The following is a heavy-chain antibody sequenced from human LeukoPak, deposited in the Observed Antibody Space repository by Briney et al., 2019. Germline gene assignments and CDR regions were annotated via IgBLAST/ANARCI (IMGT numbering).Heavy chain of an antibody. Sequence: SETLSLTCTVSGGSISSYYWSWIRQPAGKGLEWFGRIYASGSSDYNPSLKSRVTMSVDRTKNQFSLRLTSVTAADTAVYYCAREIFSSAWYSSKFDPWGLGTLVTVSS. J-gene: IGHJ5*02. CDR1: GGSISSYY. CDR3: AREIFSSAWYSSKFDP. D-gene: IGHD6-13*01. V-gene: IGHV4-4*07. CDR2: IYASGSS.